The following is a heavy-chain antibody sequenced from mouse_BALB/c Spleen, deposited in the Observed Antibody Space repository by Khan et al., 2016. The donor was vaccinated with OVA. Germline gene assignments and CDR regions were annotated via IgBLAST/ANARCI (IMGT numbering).Heavy chain of an antibody. Sequence: LVESGPELKKPGETVRISCKASGYTFTTAGMQWVQKMPGKGLKWIGWINTHSGVPNYAEDFKGRFVFSLDTSASTAYLQITNLKHEDTAIYFCAEGGAAFYRNDGGAMDSWGQGTSVTVSS. CDR3: AEGGAAFYRNDGGAMDS. CDR2: INTHSGVP. CDR1: GYTFTTAG. V-gene: IGHV9-4*02. D-gene: IGHD2-14*01. J-gene: IGHJ4*01.